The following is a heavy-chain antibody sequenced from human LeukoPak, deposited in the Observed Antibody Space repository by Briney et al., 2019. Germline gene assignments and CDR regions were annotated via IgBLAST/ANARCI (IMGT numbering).Heavy chain of an antibody. CDR1: GFTFSSYS. Sequence: GSLRLSCAASGFTFSSYSMNWVRPAPGKGLEWVSSISSSSYIYYADSVKGRFTISRDNAKNSLYLQMNSLRAEDTAVYYCARHTLNYYYYMDVWGKGTTVTISS. CDR2: ISSSSYI. CDR3: ARHTLNYYYYMDV. V-gene: IGHV3-21*01. J-gene: IGHJ6*03.